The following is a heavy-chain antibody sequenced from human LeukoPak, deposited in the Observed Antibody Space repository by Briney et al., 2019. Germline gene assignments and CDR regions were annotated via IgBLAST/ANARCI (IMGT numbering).Heavy chain of an antibody. V-gene: IGHV1-2*02. CDR3: ARDTRRWELLGFDY. J-gene: IGHJ4*02. CDR1: GYTFTGYY. Sequence: GASVKVSCKASGYTFTGYYMHWVRQAPGQGREWMGWINPNSGGTNYAQKFQGRVTMTRDTSISTAYMELSRLRSDDTAVYYCARDTRRWELLGFDYWGQGTLVTVSS. D-gene: IGHD1-26*01. CDR2: INPNSGGT.